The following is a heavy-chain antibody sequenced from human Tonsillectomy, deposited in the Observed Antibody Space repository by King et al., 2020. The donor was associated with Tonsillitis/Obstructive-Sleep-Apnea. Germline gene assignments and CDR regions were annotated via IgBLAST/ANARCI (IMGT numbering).Heavy chain of an antibody. V-gene: IGHV6-1*01. CDR2: TYYRSKWYN. CDR3: ASRWNNFDY. CDR1: GDSISGNSVT. J-gene: IGHJ4*02. Sequence: VQLQQSGPGLVKPSQTLSLTCAISGDSISGNSVTWNWIRQSPSGGLEWLTRTYYRSKWYNDYAVSVKSRITISPDTSKNQFSLQLNSVTPEDTAMYYCASRWNNFDYWGQGTLVTVSS. D-gene: IGHD5-24*01.